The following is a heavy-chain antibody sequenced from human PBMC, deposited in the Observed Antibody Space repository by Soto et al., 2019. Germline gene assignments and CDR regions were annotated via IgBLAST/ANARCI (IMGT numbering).Heavy chain of an antibody. CDR3: ARASTVYDILTYFDY. CDR2: LYYSGST. J-gene: IGHJ4*02. CDR1: GASISPYY. D-gene: IGHD3-9*01. V-gene: IGHV4-59*12. Sequence: SSETLSLTCTVSGASISPYYWSWIRQAPGKGLEWIGYLYYSGSTYYNPSLKSRVTISVDRSKNQFSLKLSSVTAADTAVYYCARASTVYDILTYFDYWGQGTLVTVSS.